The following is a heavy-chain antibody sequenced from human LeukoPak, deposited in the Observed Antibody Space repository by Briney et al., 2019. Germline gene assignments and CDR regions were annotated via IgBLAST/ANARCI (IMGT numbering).Heavy chain of an antibody. CDR1: GFTFDDYA. V-gene: IGHV3-9*01. CDR3: AKGSRSGWYSAQNDH. CDR2: ISWNSGSI. Sequence: GRSLRLSCAASGFTFDDYAMHWVRQAPGKGLEWVSGISWNSGSIGYADSVKGRFTISRDNAKNSLYLQMNSLRAEDTALYYCAKGSRSGWYSAQNDHWGQGTLVTVSS. D-gene: IGHD6-19*01. J-gene: IGHJ4*02.